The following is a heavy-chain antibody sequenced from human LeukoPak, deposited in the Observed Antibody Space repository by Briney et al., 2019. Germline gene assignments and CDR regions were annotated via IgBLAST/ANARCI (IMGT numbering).Heavy chain of an antibody. CDR1: GCTFSSYA. Sequence: GGSLRLSCAASGCTFSSYAMSWVRQAPGKGLEWISAISGSGGSTYYADSVKGRFTISRDNSKNTLYLQMNSLRAEGPAVYYCAKEYYYDSSGYTTFDYWGQGTLVTVSS. V-gene: IGHV3-23*01. D-gene: IGHD3-22*01. CDR2: ISGSGGST. CDR3: AKEYYYDSSGYTTFDY. J-gene: IGHJ4*02.